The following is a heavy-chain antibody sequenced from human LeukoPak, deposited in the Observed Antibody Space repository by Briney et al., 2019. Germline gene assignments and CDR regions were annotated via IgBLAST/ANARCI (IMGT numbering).Heavy chain of an antibody. D-gene: IGHD2-2*01. CDR2: INPNSGGT. Sequence: ASVKVSCKASGYTFTGYYMHWVRQAPGQGLEWMGWINPNSGGTNYAQKFQGRVTMTRDTSISTAYMGLSRLRSDDTAVYYCARGTTVTNIVVVPAAFDYGGQGTLVTVSS. CDR1: GYTFTGYY. J-gene: IGHJ4*02. CDR3: ARGTTVTNIVVVPAAFDY. V-gene: IGHV1-2*02.